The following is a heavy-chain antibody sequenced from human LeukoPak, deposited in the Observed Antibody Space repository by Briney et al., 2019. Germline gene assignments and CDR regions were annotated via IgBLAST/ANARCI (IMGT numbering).Heavy chain of an antibody. D-gene: IGHD3-10*01. CDR1: GFTGSTNY. Sequence: PGGSLRLSCAVSGFTGSTNYMTWVRQAPGKGLEWVSAIYSAGKTYYADSVKGRFTISRDYPKNTLYLQMNTLRAEDTALYYCAKDLRVRGVNPLDYWGQGTLVTVSS. CDR2: IYSAGKT. V-gene: IGHV3-66*01. CDR3: AKDLRVRGVNPLDY. J-gene: IGHJ4*02.